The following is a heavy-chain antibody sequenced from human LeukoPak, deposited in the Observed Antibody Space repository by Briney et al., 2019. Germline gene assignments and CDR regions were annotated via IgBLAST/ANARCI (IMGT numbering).Heavy chain of an antibody. V-gene: IGHV4-31*03. CDR3: ARGLRVVVTANWFDP. CDR2: IYHSGSS. D-gene: IGHD2-21*02. Sequence: PSETLSLTCTVSGGSISSGGYYWSWIRQHPGKGLEWIGYIYHSGSSYHNPSLKSRVTISVDTSKKQFSLKLSSVTAADTAEYYCARGLRVVVTANWFDPWGQGTLVTVSS. CDR1: GGSISSGGYY. J-gene: IGHJ5*02.